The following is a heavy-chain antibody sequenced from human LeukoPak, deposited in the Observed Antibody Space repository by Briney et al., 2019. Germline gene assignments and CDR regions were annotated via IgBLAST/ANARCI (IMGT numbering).Heavy chain of an antibody. Sequence: PAASVKVSCKTSGGSFNTYPINWVRQAPGQGLEWMGGIIPIFGRANYARNFQGRVTITADESSSTAYMELSSLRSEDTAMYFCARGSLVGVAISALDYWGQGTLVTVSS. CDR1: GGSFNTYP. CDR2: IIPIFGRA. V-gene: IGHV1-69*13. J-gene: IGHJ4*02. CDR3: ARGSLVGVAISALDY. D-gene: IGHD3-3*01.